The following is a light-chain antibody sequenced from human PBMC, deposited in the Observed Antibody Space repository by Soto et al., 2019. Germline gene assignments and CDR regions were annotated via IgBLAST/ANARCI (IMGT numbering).Light chain of an antibody. Sequence: QSVLNQPTSAAGTPGQRVTLSCSGRRANIGNNYVCWYQQLPGTAPKLLIYSNNQRPSGVPDRFSGSKSGTSASLAISGLRSEDEADYYCVSWDDSLSGLVFGTGTKLTVL. CDR2: SNN. CDR1: RANIGNNY. J-gene: IGLJ1*01. V-gene: IGLV1-47*02. CDR3: VSWDDSLSGLV.